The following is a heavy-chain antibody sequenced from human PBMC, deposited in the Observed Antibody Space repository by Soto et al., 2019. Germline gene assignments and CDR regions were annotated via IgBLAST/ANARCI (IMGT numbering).Heavy chain of an antibody. D-gene: IGHD2-15*01. V-gene: IGHV3-15*07. Sequence: EVQLVESGGGLVNPGGSLRLSCAASGFSFSSAWMNWVRQAPGKGLEWVGRIRNKRDGGTTDSDAPVKGRCTISRDHSKNTLYLQMNSLKIEYTAGYFCTASGNPHVVYSWGQGTLVTVSS. CDR3: TASGNPHVVYS. J-gene: IGHJ4*02. CDR1: GFSFSSAW. CDR2: IRNKRDGGTT.